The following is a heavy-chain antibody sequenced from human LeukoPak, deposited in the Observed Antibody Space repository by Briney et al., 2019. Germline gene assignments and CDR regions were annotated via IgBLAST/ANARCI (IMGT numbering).Heavy chain of an antibody. CDR1: GFTFSNFW. J-gene: IGHJ4*02. CDR2: ISSSSTI. V-gene: IGHV3-48*01. CDR3: ARGSYDSSGYYSGAGARADY. Sequence: GGSLRLSCAASGFTFSNFWMTWIRQAPGKGLEWVSYISSSSTIYYAGSVRGRFTISRDNAKNSLYLQMNSLRAEDTAVYHCARGSYDSSGYYSGAGARADYWGRGTLVTVSS. D-gene: IGHD3-22*01.